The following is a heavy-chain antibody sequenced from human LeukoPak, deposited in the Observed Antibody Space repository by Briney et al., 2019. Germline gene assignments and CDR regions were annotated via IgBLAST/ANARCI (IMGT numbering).Heavy chain of an antibody. Sequence: GASVKVSCKTSGYTFTNNWMHWVRQAPGQGLEWVGVINPTGTSTLYAQNFQGRVTMTEDTSTDTAYMELSSLRSEDTAVYYCATGELLDRGPFDYWGQGTLVTVSS. CDR1: GYTFTNNW. J-gene: IGHJ4*02. CDR3: ATGELLDRGPFDY. V-gene: IGHV1-46*01. D-gene: IGHD1-26*01. CDR2: INPTGTST.